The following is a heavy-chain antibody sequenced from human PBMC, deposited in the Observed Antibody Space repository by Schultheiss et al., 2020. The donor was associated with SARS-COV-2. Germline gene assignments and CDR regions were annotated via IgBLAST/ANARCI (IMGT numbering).Heavy chain of an antibody. CDR2: IRSIAYGATT. CDR1: GFDFSSYG. D-gene: IGHD1-1*01. V-gene: IGHV3-49*04. J-gene: IGHJ4*02. Sequence: GGSLRLSCSAAGFDFSSYGMHWVRQAPGKGLEWVGFIRSIAYGATTEYAASVKGRFTISRDDSKSIAFLHMNSLKTEDTAVYYCTRDPNDLAYFSPSLQEGYYFDYWGQGTLVTVSS. CDR3: TRDPNDLAYFSPSLQEGYYFDY.